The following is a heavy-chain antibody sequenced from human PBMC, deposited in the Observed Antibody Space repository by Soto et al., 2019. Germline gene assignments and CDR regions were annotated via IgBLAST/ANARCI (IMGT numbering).Heavy chain of an antibody. V-gene: IGHV1-18*01. J-gene: IGHJ6*02. CDR3: ASAYGYYYAMDV. Sequence: QVQLVQSGAEVKKPGASVKVSCKASGYTFTSYGISWVRQAPGQGLEWMGWISAYNGNTNYPQKTQGRVTITTDTSTSTAYLELRSLRSDDTAVYYSASAYGYYYAMDVWGQGTTVTVSS. CDR1: GYTFTSYG. CDR2: ISAYNGNT. D-gene: IGHD4-17*01.